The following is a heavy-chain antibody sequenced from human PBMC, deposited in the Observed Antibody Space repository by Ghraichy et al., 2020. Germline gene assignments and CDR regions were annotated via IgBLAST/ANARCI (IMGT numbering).Heavy chain of an antibody. CDR2: IKQDGSEK. CDR3: ARDLIIGMDV. J-gene: IGHJ6*02. Sequence: ESLNISCAASGFTFSSYWMSWVRQAPGKGLEWVANIKQDGSEKYYVDSVKGRFTISRDNAKNSLYLQMNSLRAEDTAVYYCARDLIIGMDVWGQGTTVTVSS. CDR1: GFTFSSYW. V-gene: IGHV3-7*01. D-gene: IGHD3-10*01.